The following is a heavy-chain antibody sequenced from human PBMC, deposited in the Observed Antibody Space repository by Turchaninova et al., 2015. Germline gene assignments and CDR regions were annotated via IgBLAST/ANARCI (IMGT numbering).Heavy chain of an antibody. V-gene: IGHV3-15*01. Sequence: EVQLVESGGGLVQPGGSLRLSCTASGITFINAWMTWVRLAPGKGLEWGGRIKAKRASGTINYATPVKVRVTISRYNSKNTVYLQMNSLKIEDTAVYYCITSSINSNFDDGFDIWGQGTMVTVSS. D-gene: IGHD3-16*01. CDR2: IKAKRASGTI. CDR3: ITSSINSNFDDGFDI. J-gene: IGHJ3*02. CDR1: GITFINAW.